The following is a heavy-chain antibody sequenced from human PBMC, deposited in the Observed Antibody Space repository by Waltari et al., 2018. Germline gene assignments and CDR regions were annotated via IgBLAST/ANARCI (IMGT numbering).Heavy chain of an antibody. CDR3: AKRSRGGWSHNY. CDR2: IYPVDSGT. V-gene: IGHV5-51*01. J-gene: IGHJ4*02. D-gene: IGHD6-19*01. Sequence: EVQLVQSGAEVKRPGESLKISCKPSGYSFTSSWISWVRQMPGKGLAWMGRIYPVDSGTKFLPWFQGDVAISADKSISTTYLQRSSLMASDTATYYCAKRSRGGWSHNYWGQRVLVTVSS. CDR1: GYSFTSSW.